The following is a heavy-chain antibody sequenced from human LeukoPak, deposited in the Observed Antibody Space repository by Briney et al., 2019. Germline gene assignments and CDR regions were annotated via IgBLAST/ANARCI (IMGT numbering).Heavy chain of an antibody. CDR3: ARDNSVLRFLEWLNGFDP. V-gene: IGHV1-18*01. CDR1: GYTFTSYG. CDR2: ISAYNGNT. D-gene: IGHD3-3*01. Sequence: ASVKVSCKASGYTFTSYGISWVRQAPGHGLEWMGWISAYNGNTNYAQKLQGRVTMTTDTSTSTAYMELRSLRSDDTAVYYCARDNSVLRFLEWLNGFDPWGQGTLVTVSS. J-gene: IGHJ5*02.